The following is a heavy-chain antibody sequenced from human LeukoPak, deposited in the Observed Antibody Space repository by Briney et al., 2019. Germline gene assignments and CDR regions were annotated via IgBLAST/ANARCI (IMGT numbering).Heavy chain of an antibody. CDR1: GFTFSSYG. V-gene: IGHV3-30*02. D-gene: IGHD3-22*01. CDR3: AKDPRGPARITMIVVVTYFDY. CDR2: IRYDGSNK. J-gene: IGHJ4*02. Sequence: PGGSLRLSCAASGFTFSSYGMHWVRQAPGKGLEWVAFIRYDGSNKYYADSVKGRFTISRDNSKNTLYLQMNSLRAEDTAVYYCAKDPRGPARITMIVVVTYFDYWGQGTLVTVSS.